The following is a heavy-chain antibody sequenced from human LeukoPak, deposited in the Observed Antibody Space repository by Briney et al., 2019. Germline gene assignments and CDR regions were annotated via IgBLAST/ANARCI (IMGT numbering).Heavy chain of an antibody. CDR1: GGSISSYY. V-gene: IGHV4-59*01. CDR3: ARPVGGAAAEGLGI. J-gene: IGHJ3*02. CDR2: IYYRGTI. D-gene: IGHD3-10*01. Sequence: SETLSLTCTVSGGSISSYYWSWIRQPPGKGLEWIGYIYYRGTINYNPSLKSRVTISVDASKNEFSLKLTSVTAADTAVYYCARPVGGAAAEGLGIWGQARLGTGSS.